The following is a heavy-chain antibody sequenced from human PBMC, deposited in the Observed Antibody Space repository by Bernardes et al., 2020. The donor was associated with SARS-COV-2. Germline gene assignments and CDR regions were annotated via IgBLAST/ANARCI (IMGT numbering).Heavy chain of an antibody. Sequence: SGDTLSQPTETITLTCPVSGFSLSHARMGVSWIRQPPVKALEWLAHIFSNDEKSYSTSLKSRLTISKDTSKSQVVLTMTNMDPVDTATYYCARIRIEGGGDYLRYSYYYGMDVWGQGTTVTVSS. CDR2: IFSNDEK. V-gene: IGHV2-26*01. J-gene: IGHJ6*02. D-gene: IGHD2-21*02. CDR1: GFSLSHARMG. CDR3: ARIRIEGGGDYLRYSYYYGMDV.